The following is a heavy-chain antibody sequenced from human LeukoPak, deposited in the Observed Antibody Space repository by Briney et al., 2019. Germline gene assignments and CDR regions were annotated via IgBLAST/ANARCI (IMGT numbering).Heavy chain of an antibody. V-gene: IGHV4-59*08. CDR3: ARCPYDFWSGSRYYFDY. J-gene: IGHJ4*02. D-gene: IGHD3-3*01. CDR1: GGSISSYY. CDR2: IYYSGST. Sequence: PSETLSLTCTVSGGSISSYYWSWIRQPPGKGLEWIGYIYYSGSTNYNPSLKSRVTISVDTSKNQFSLKLSSVTAADTAVYYCARCPYDFWSGSRYYFDYWGQGTLVTVSS.